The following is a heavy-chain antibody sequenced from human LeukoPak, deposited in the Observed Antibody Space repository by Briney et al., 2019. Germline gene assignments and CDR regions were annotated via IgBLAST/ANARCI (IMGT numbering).Heavy chain of an antibody. V-gene: IGHV3-21*01. CDR3: ARQYCSGGNCYLTTDY. D-gene: IGHD2-15*01. Sequence: GGSLRLSCAASGFTFSSYSMDWVRQAPGKGLEWVSLISSGSDYIYYADSVKGRFTISRDNATNSLYLQMNSLRAEDTAVYYCARQYCSGGNCYLTTDYWGQGTLVTVSS. J-gene: IGHJ4*02. CDR1: GFTFSSYS. CDR2: ISSGSDYI.